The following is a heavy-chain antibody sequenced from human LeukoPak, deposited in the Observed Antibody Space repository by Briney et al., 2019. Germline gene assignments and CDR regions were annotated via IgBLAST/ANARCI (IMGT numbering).Heavy chain of an antibody. CDR2: INQDGSEK. D-gene: IGHD6-13*01. CDR1: GFTFSGYW. Sequence: GGSLRLSCAASGFTFSGYWMSWVRQAPGKGLEWVANINQDGSEKYYVDSVKGRFTISRDNAKNSLFLQMGSLRVEDTAVYYRAREFPAGYNSSWYGFRNWGQGTLVSVSS. CDR3: AREFPAGYNSSWYGFRN. V-gene: IGHV3-7*01. J-gene: IGHJ1*01.